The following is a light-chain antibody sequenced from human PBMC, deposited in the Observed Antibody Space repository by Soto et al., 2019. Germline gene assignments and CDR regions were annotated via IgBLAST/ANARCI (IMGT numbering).Light chain of an antibody. J-gene: IGKJ4*01. Sequence: QMTQKDRKMSAYVENRVTVACRASQDIISKLGWFQQKPGKAPKRLIYAASSLQSGVPSRFSGSGSGTEFTLTISSLQPEDFATYYCLQHHTYPRTFGGGTKVDIK. V-gene: IGKV1-17*01. CDR2: AAS. CDR1: QDIISK. CDR3: LQHHTYPRT.